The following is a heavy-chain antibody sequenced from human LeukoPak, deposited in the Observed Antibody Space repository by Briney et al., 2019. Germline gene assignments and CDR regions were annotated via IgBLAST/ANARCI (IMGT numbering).Heavy chain of an antibody. Sequence: PSETLSLTCTVSGGSISSNGYYWGWIRQPPGKGLEWIGSIYYSGSPYYNPSLKSRVTISVDTSRNQFSLKVISVTAADTAVYYCARGQQQLRSGYYFDYWGQGTLVTVSS. D-gene: IGHD6-13*01. V-gene: IGHV4-39*01. CDR3: ARGQQQLRSGYYFDY. CDR2: IYYSGSP. J-gene: IGHJ4*02. CDR1: GGSISSNGYY.